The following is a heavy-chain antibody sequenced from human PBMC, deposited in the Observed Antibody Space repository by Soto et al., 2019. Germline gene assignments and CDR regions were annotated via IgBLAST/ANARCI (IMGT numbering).Heavy chain of an antibody. CDR2: INPSGGST. CDR3: ARVDGYSGYEDGEFRY. J-gene: IGHJ4*02. V-gene: IGHV1-46*03. Sequence: QVQLVQSGAEVKKPGASVKVSCKASGYNFTSYYMPWVRQAPGQGLEWMGIINPSGGSTSYSQKFQGRVTMTRDTSTSTGYMELSSLRSEDTAVYYCARVDGYSGYEDGEFRYWGQGTLVTVSS. D-gene: IGHD5-12*01. CDR1: GYNFTSYY.